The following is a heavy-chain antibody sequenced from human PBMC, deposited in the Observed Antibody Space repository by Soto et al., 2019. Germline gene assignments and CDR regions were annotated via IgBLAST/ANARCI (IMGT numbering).Heavy chain of an antibody. CDR2: IYYSGST. CDR1: GGSISSYY. CDR3: ARQACQKSDYGDYEEACPPEGDYYYYYMDV. Sequence: SETLSLTCTVSGGSISSYYWSWIRQPPGKGLEWIGYIYYSGSTNYNPSLKSRVTISVDTSKNQFSLKLSPVTAADTAVDYCARQACQKSDYGDYEEACPPEGDYYYYYMDVWGKGTTVTVSS. V-gene: IGHV4-59*08. J-gene: IGHJ6*03. D-gene: IGHD4-17*01.